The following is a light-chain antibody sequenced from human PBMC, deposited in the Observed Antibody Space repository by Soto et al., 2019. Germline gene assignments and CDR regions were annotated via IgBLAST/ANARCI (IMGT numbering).Light chain of an antibody. Sequence: QSVLTQPPSVSRAPGQRVTISCTGSSSNIGAGYDVHWYQRLPGTAPKVLIYSNNNRPSGVPDRFSGSKSGTSASLAITGLQAEDEADYYCQSYDSSLSGSYVFGTGTKVTVL. CDR3: QSYDSSLSGSYV. CDR2: SNN. CDR1: SSNIGAGYD. J-gene: IGLJ1*01. V-gene: IGLV1-40*01.